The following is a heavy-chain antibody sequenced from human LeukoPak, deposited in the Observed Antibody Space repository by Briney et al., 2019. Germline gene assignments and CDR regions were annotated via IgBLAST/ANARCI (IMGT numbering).Heavy chain of an antibody. CDR2: IYSGGRI. V-gene: IGHV3-66*01. Sequence: GGSLRLSCAASGFTVSSNYMSWVRQAPGKGLEWVSLIYSGGRIFYADSVKGRLIISTDNSKNTLYLQMNSLRAEDTAVYYCASGFSYGKVDYWGQGTLVTVSS. CDR1: GFTVSSNY. CDR3: ASGFSYGKVDY. D-gene: IGHD5-18*01. J-gene: IGHJ4*02.